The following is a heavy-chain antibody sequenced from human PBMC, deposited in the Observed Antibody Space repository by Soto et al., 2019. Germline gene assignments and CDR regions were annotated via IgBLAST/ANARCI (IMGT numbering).Heavy chain of an antibody. CDR2: IIPIFGTA. V-gene: IGHV1-69*01. Sequence: QVQLVQSGAEVKKPGSSVKVSCKASGGTFSSYAISWVRQAPGQGLEWMGGIIPIFGTANYAQKFQGRVTITEDDSTSTAYMELSSLGSEDTAVYYCARDAYYYDSSDPGAFDIWGQGTMVTVSS. D-gene: IGHD3-22*01. CDR1: GGTFSSYA. J-gene: IGHJ3*02. CDR3: ARDAYYYDSSDPGAFDI.